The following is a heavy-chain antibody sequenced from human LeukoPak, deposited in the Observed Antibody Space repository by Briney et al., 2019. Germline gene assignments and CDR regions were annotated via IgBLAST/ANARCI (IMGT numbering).Heavy chain of an antibody. CDR1: GFTFSSYW. D-gene: IGHD3-10*01. CDR3: ARSAIYYYGSAY. J-gene: IGHJ4*02. V-gene: IGHV3-74*01. Sequence: GGSLRLSCAASGFTFSSYWMHWVRQAPGKGLVWVSRINSDGSTTSYADSVKGRFTISRDNAKNTLYLQMNSLRAEDTAVYYCARSAIYYYGSAYWGQGTLVTVSS. CDR2: INSDGSTT.